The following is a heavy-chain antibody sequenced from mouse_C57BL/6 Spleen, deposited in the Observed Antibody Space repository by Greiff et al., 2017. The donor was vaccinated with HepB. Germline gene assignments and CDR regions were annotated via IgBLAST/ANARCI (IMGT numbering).Heavy chain of an antibody. CDR1: GYTFTDYY. CDR3: AREGGRGNYFDY. CDR2: INPNNGGT. J-gene: IGHJ2*01. V-gene: IGHV1-26*01. Sequence: VQLQQSGPELVKPGASVKISCKASGYTFTDYYMNWVKQSHGKSLEWIGDINPNNGGTSYNQKFKGKATLTVDKSSSTAYMELRSLTSEDSAVYYCAREGGRGNYFDYWGQGTTLTVSS.